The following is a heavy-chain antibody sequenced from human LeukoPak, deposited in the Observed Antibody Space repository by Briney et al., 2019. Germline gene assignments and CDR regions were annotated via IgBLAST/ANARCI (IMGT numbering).Heavy chain of an antibody. V-gene: IGHV3-9*01. CDR1: GFTFDDYA. CDR3: AKDMGSGGYSYGYGVDY. Sequence: GGSLRLSCAASGFTFDDYAVHWVRQAPGKGLEWVSGISWNSGSIGYADSVKGRFTISRDNAKNSLYLQMNSLRAEDTALYYCAKDMGSGGYSYGYGVDYWGQGTLVTVSS. D-gene: IGHD5-18*01. CDR2: ISWNSGSI. J-gene: IGHJ4*02.